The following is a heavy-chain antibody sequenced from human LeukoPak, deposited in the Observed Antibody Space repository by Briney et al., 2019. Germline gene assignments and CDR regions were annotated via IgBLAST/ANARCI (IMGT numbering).Heavy chain of an antibody. J-gene: IGHJ4*02. CDR2: INPSGGST. V-gene: IGHV1-46*01. CDR3: VTASITVTTRLDY. CDR1: GYTFTSYY. Sequence: GASVKVSCKASGYTFTSYYMHWVRQAPGQGLEWMGIINPSGGSTSYAQKFQGRVTMTRDTSTSTVYMELSSLRSEDTAVYYCVTASITVTTRLDYWGQGTLVTVSS. D-gene: IGHD4-11*01.